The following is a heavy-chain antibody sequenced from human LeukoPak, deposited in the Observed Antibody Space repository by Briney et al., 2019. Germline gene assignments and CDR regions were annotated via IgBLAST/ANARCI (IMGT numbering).Heavy chain of an antibody. CDR1: GFTFSTYS. CDR3: ATDDSSSTSWYIVGDY. CDR2: ISYDGSNK. J-gene: IGHJ4*02. Sequence: PGRSLRLSCVVSGFTFSTYSMHWVRQAPGKALEWVAVISYDGSNKYYADSVKGRFTISRDNSNNTLYLQMNSLRAEDTAMYYCATDDSSSTSWYIVGDYWGQGTLVTVSS. D-gene: IGHD6-13*01. V-gene: IGHV3-30-3*01.